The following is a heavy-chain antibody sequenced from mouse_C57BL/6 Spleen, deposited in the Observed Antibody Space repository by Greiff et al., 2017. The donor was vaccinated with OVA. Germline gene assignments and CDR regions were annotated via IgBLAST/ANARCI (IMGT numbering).Heavy chain of an antibody. V-gene: IGHV1-42*01. CDR2: INPSTGGT. J-gene: IGHJ3*01. D-gene: IGHD2-3*01. CDR3: ARPLTDGYLFAY. CDR1: GYSFTGYY. Sequence: VQLKQSGPELVKPGASVKISCKASGYSFTGYYMHWVKQSPEQGLEWIGEINPSTGGTTYNQKFKAKATMTVDTSSSTAYMQLKSLTSEDSAVYYCARPLTDGYLFAYWGQGTLVTVSA.